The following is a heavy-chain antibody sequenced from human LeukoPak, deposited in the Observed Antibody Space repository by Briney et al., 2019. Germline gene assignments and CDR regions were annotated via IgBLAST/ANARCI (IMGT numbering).Heavy chain of an antibody. J-gene: IGHJ3*02. V-gene: IGHV4-34*01. CDR2: INHSGST. CDR1: GGSFSGYY. D-gene: IGHD4-17*01. Sequence: SETLSLTCAVYGGSFSGYYWSWIRQPPGKGLEWIGEINHSGSTNYNPSFKSRVTISVDTSKNQFSLKLSSVTAADTAVYYCATDSQRSAFDIWGQGTMVTVSS. CDR3: ATDSQRSAFDI.